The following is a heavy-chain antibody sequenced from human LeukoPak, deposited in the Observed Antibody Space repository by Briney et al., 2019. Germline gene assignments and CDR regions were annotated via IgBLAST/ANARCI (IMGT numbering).Heavy chain of an antibody. J-gene: IGHJ4*02. V-gene: IGHV3-21*01. D-gene: IGHD3-22*01. CDR3: ASFDSLDSSGTFDY. CDR1: GFTFSSYS. CDR2: ISSSSSYI. Sequence: GGSLRLSCAASGFTFSSYSMNWVRQAPGKGLEWVSSISSSSSYIYYADSVKGRFTISRDNAKNSLYLRMNSLRAEDTAVYYCASFDSLDSSGTFDYWGQGTLVTVSS.